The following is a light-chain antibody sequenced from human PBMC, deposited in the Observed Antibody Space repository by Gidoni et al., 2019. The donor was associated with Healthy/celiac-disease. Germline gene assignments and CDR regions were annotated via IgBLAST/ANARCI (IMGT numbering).Light chain of an antibody. CDR1: QSISSY. CDR2: AAS. Sequence: DIQMTQSPSSLSASVGDRVTITCRASQSISSYLNWYQQKPGKAPKLLIYAASSLQSGVPSRFSGSGSGTDFTFTISSLQPEDFATYYCQQSYSTPHTFGQGTKREIK. J-gene: IGKJ2*01. V-gene: IGKV1-39*01. CDR3: QQSYSTPHT.